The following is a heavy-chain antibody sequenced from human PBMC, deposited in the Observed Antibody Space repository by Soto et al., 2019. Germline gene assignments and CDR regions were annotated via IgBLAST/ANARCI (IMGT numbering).Heavy chain of an antibody. CDR3: AKAGYCVSTSCYFPFDY. CDR2: ISSTGSGT. CDR1: GFTFSSYE. Sequence: PGGSLRLSCAASGFTFSSYEMHWVRQAPGKGLEWISYISSTGSGTHYADSVKGRFTISRDNSKNTLYLQMNSLRAEDAAVYSCAKAGYCVSTSCYFPFDYWGQGTLVTVSS. J-gene: IGHJ4*02. D-gene: IGHD2-2*01. V-gene: IGHV3-48*03.